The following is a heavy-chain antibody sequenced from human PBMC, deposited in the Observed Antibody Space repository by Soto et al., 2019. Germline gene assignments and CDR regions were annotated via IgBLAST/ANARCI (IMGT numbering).Heavy chain of an antibody. CDR1: GGSVSNSQYY. V-gene: IGHV4-61*01. CDR3: ARRYCSGGICYSLHFDY. CDR2: IYSSGST. D-gene: IGHD2-15*01. Sequence: SETLSLTCTVSGGSVSNSQYYWSWIRQPPGKGLEWIGNIYSSGSTNYNPSLKSRVTISVDTSRNQFSLKLSSVTAADTVVYYCARRYCSGGICYSLHFDYWGQGALVTVSS. J-gene: IGHJ4*02.